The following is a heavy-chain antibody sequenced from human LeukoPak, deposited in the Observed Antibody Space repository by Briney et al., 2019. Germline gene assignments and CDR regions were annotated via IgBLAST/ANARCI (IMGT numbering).Heavy chain of an antibody. J-gene: IGHJ4*02. CDR2: ISYDGSNK. Sequence: PGGSLRLFCAASGFTFSSYGMHWVRQAPGEGLEWVAVISYDGSNKYYADSVKGRFTISRDNSKNTLYLQMNSLRAEDTAVYYCAKGSYYYDSSGYYYENYFDYWGQGTLVTVSS. V-gene: IGHV3-30*18. D-gene: IGHD3-22*01. CDR1: GFTFSSYG. CDR3: AKGSYYYDSSGYYYENYFDY.